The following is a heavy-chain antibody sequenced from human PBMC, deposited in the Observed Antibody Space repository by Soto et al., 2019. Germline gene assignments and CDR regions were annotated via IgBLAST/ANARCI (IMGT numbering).Heavy chain of an antibody. V-gene: IGHV4-59*01. Sequence: PSEALSLTCTVSGGSISIYYWNWIRQPPGKGLEWIGYVFYSGNTNYNPSLKSRVTISVDTYKNQFSLKLRSVTAADTAVYYCARGVARQWADYWVQGTLVTVFS. CDR3: ARGVARQWADY. J-gene: IGHJ4*02. CDR1: GGSISIYY. CDR2: VFYSGNT. D-gene: IGHD6-6*01.